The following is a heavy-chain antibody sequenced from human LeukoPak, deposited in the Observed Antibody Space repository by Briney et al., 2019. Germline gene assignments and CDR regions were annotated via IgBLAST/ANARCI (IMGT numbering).Heavy chain of an antibody. J-gene: IGHJ4*02. CDR1: GFTFSSYS. V-gene: IGHV3-21*01. CDR3: ARAGAVAWDY. D-gene: IGHD6-19*01. CDR2: ISSSSSYI. Sequence: GGSLRLSCAASGFTFSSYSTNWVRQAPGKGLEWVSSISSSSSYIYYADSVKGRFTISRDNAKNSLYLQMNSLRAEDTAVYYCARAGAVAWDYWGQGTLVTVSS.